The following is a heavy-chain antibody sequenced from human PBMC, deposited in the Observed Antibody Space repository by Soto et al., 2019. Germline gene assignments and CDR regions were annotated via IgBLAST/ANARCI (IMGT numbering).Heavy chain of an antibody. CDR1: GFPFSDYY. CDR3: ARDRPPPAAAGTPMDY. J-gene: IGHJ4*02. D-gene: IGHD6-13*01. Sequence: GGSLRLSCAASGFPFSDYYMSWIRQAPGKGLEWVSYISSSGSTIYYADSVKGRFTISRDNAKNSLYLQMNSLRAEDTAVYYCARDRPPPAAAGTPMDYWGQGTLVTVSS. V-gene: IGHV3-11*01. CDR2: ISSSGSTI.